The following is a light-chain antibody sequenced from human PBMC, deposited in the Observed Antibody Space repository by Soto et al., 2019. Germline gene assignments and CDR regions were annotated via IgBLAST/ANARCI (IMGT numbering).Light chain of an antibody. J-gene: IGKJ5*01. CDR3: QQYNTYST. CDR2: DDS. CDR1: QNIRNW. V-gene: IGKV1-5*01. Sequence: DVQMTQSPSSLSASVGDRVTITCRASQNIRNWLAWYQQKPGKDPNPLIYDDSSLKSGVPARFSGSGSGTEFTLTISSLQPDDFATYYCQQYNTYSTFGQGTRLEIK.